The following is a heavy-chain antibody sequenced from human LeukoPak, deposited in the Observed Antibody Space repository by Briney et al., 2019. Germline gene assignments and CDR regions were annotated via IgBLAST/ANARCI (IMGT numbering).Heavy chain of an antibody. J-gene: IGHJ6*02. CDR3: ARGLVYCSGGSCYYYGMDV. V-gene: IGHV4-34*01. Sequence: SETLSLTCAVYGGSLSGYYWSWIRQPPGKGLEWIGEINHSGSTNYNPSLKSRVTISVDTSKNQFSLKLSSVTAADTAVYYCARGLVYCSGGSCYYYGMDVWGQGTTVTVSS. D-gene: IGHD2-15*01. CDR1: GGSLSGYY. CDR2: INHSGST.